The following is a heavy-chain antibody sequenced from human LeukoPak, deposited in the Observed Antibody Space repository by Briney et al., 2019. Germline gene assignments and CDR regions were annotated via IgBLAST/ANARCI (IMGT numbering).Heavy chain of an antibody. D-gene: IGHD3-22*01. CDR1: GYTFTTYY. J-gene: IGHJ4*02. CDR3: ARDQSYYDSSGPIDY. V-gene: IGHV1-46*03. CDR2: INSSGGRT. Sequence: SSVKIWCKTSGYTFTTYYVNWVRKAPLLGLETMGIINSSGGRTRYAQKFQGRVTMSRDTSTRTVYMELCSLRSEDTAVYYCARDQSYYDSSGPIDYWGQGTMVTVSS.